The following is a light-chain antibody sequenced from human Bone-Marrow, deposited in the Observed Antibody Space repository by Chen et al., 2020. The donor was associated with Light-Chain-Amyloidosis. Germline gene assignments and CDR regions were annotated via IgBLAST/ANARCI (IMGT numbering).Light chain of an antibody. CDR3: QQYYSTPYT. CDR1: QSVLYSSNNKNY. CDR2: CAS. Sequence: DIVMTQSPDSLAVSLGERATINCKSSQSVLYSSNNKNYLAWYQQKPGQPPKLLIYCASTRESGVPDRFSGSGSGSDFTLTISSLQAEDVAVYYFQQYYSTPYTFGQGTKLEIK. V-gene: IGKV4-1*01. J-gene: IGKJ2*01.